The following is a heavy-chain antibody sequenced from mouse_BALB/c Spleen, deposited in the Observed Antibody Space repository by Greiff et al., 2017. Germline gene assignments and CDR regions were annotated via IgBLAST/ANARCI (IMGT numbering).Heavy chain of an antibody. CDR2: IYPGDGDT. J-gene: IGHJ4*01. CDR1: GYAFSSYW. CDR3: ARGTGDYDAMDY. D-gene: IGHD3-3*01. V-gene: IGHV1-80*01. Sequence: QVQLQQSGAELVRPGSSVKISCKASGYAFSSYWMNWVKQRPGQGLEWIGQIYPGDGDTNYNGKFKGKATLTADKSSSTAYMQLSSLTSEDSAVYFCARGTGDYDAMDYGGQGTSVTVSA.